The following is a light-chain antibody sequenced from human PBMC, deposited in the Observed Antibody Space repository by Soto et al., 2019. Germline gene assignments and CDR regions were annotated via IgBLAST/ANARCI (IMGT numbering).Light chain of an antibody. CDR3: QQYNTWWT. J-gene: IGKJ1*01. V-gene: IGKV1-5*01. CDR2: DAS. Sequence: GDRVTITCRASQSISNWLAWYQHKPGKAPRLLIYDASSLESGVPSRFSGSGSGTEFTLTTSSLQPDDFATYYCQQYNTWWTFGQGTKVDIK. CDR1: QSISNW.